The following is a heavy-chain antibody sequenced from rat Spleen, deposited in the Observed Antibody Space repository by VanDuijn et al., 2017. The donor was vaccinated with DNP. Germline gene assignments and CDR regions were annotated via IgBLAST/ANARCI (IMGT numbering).Heavy chain of an antibody. CDR2: ITSSCGST. CDR1: GFTVNNYW. V-gene: IGHV5-31*01. D-gene: IGHD5-1*01. J-gene: IGHJ2*01. Sequence: EVQLVESGGDLVQPGRSLKLSCVVSGFTVNNYWMTWIRQVPGKGLEWVASITSSCGSTYYPDSVKGRFTISRDNAKNTLYLQMNSLRSEDTATYYCARSNWELYFDYWGQGVMVTVSS. CDR3: ARSNWELYFDY.